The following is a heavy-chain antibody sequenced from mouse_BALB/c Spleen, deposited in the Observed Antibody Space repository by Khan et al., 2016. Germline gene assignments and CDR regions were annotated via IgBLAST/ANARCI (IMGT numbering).Heavy chain of an antibody. V-gene: IGHV3-2*02. CDR1: GYSITSDYA. CDR3: ASYYYGSSYYAMDY. D-gene: IGHD1-1*01. Sequence: EVQLQESGPGLVKPSQSLSLTCTVTGYSITSDYAWNWIRQFPGNKLEWMGYISYSGSTSYNPSLKSRISITRDTSKNQFFLQLNSVTTEDTATYYCASYYYGSSYYAMDYWGQLTSVTVSS. J-gene: IGHJ4*01. CDR2: ISYSGST.